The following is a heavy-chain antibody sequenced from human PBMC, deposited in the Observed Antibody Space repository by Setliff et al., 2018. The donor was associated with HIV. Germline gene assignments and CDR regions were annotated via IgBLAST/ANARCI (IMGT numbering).Heavy chain of an antibody. J-gene: IGHJ4*02. Sequence: GGSLRLSCAASGFTFTEYSMSWVRQTPGRGLEWVSSISGSSSYWKYADSVKGRFTISRDNAKNSLLLQMNSLRAEDTAVYHCAKGGVVRPHTPFDYWGQGTLVTVSS. D-gene: IGHD3-10*01. V-gene: IGHV3-21*01. CDR2: ISGSSSYW. CDR1: GFTFTEYS. CDR3: AKGGVVRPHTPFDY.